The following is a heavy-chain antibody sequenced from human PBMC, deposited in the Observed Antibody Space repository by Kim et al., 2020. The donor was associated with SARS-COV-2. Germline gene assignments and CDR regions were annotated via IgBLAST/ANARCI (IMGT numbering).Heavy chain of an antibody. CDR3: ARDREDPLFQKGGF. Sequence: YAASVKGRSTISRDNAKNSLYLQMNSLRDEDTGVYYCARDREDPLFQKGGFWGQATLVTVSS. V-gene: IGHV3-48*02. J-gene: IGHJ4*02. D-gene: IGHD6-25*01.